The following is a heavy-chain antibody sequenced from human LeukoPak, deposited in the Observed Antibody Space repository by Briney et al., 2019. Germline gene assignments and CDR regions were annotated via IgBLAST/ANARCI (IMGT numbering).Heavy chain of an antibody. CDR3: ALRRFDYYYMDV. V-gene: IGHV1-46*01. CDR1: GYTFTSYY. Sequence: ASVKVSCKASGYTFTSYYMHWVRQAPGQGHEWMGIINPSGGSTSYAQKFQGRVTMTRDTSTSTVYMELSSLRSEDTAVYYCALRRFDYYYMDVWGKGTTVTVS. CDR2: INPSGGST. J-gene: IGHJ6*03.